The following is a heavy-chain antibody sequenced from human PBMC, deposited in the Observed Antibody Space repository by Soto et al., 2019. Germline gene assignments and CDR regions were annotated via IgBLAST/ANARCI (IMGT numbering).Heavy chain of an antibody. CDR3: ARDAYPNWFDF. V-gene: IGHV4-4*07. D-gene: IGHD2-8*01. Sequence: SETLSLTCNVSGGSINSYYWSWIRQPAGKGLEWIGRISSGGSAIYNPSLKSRGTISVDTSKNQFSLRLTSVTAADTAVYFCARDAYPNWFDFWGQGTLVTVSS. J-gene: IGHJ5*01. CDR2: ISSGGSA. CDR1: GGSINSYY.